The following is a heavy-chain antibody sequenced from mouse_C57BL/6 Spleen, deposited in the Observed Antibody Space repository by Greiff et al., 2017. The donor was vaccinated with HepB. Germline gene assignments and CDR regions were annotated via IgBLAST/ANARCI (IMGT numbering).Heavy chain of an antibody. V-gene: IGHV1-50*01. CDR1: GYTFTSYW. Sequence: VQLQQPGAELVKPGASVKLSCKASGYTFTSYWMQWVKQRPGQGLEWIGEIDPSDSYTNYNQKFKGKATLTVDTSSSTAYMQLSSLTSEDSAVYYCARSRTTVVAPFDYWGQGTTLTVSS. CDR2: IDPSDSYT. J-gene: IGHJ2*01. CDR3: ARSRTTVVAPFDY. D-gene: IGHD1-1*01.